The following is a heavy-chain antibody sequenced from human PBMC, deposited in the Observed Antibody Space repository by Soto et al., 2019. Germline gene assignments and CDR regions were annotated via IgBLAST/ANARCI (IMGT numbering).Heavy chain of an antibody. CDR2: IVVGSGNT. J-gene: IGHJ4*02. D-gene: IGHD3-22*01. CDR3: AADRGSSGYRYYFDY. V-gene: IGHV1-58*01. CDR1: GFTFTSSA. Sequence: SVKVSCKASGFTFTSSAVQWVRQARGQRLEWIGWIVVGSGNTNYAQKFQERVTITRDMSTSTAYMELSSLRSEDTAVYYCAADRGSSGYRYYFDYWGQGTLVTVSS.